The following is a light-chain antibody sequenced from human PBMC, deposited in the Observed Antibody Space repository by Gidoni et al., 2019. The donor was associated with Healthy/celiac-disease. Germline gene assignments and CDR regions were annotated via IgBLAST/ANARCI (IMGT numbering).Light chain of an antibody. CDR1: QSISSY. CDR3: QPSYRTPRP. Sequence: DIQMTQSPSSLSASVGDRVTITCRASQSISSYLNWYQQKPGKAPKLLIYAASSLQSGVPSRFSCRGSGTDFTLTISRLQPEDFATYYCQPSYRTPRPFGPGTKVEIK. CDR2: AAS. V-gene: IGKV1-39*01. J-gene: IGKJ1*01.